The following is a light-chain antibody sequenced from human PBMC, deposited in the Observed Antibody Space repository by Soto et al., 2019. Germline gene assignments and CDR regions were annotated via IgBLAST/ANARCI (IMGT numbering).Light chain of an antibody. V-gene: IGLV2-14*01. Sequence: QSALTQPASVSGSPGQSITISCTGTSSDIGTYHYVSWYQQHPGKAPRLIIYEVGNRPSGVSNRFSGSKSGNTASLTISGLQAEDEANYYCSSYTSSSALGLFGGGTQLTVL. CDR2: EVG. J-gene: IGLJ2*01. CDR1: SSDIGTYHY. CDR3: SSYTSSSALGL.